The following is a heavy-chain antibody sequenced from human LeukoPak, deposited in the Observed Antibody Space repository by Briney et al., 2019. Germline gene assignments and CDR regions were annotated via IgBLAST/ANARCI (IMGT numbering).Heavy chain of an antibody. V-gene: IGHV1-69*01. Sequence: EASVTVSFKASGGTFSSYAISWVRQAPGQGLEWMGGIFPIFGTANYAQKFQGRVTITADESTSTAYMELSSLRSEDTAVYYCARGEQPGIAVAGTYYYYYGMDVWGQGTTVTVSS. CDR3: ARGEQPGIAVAGTYYYYYGMDV. D-gene: IGHD6-19*01. J-gene: IGHJ6*02. CDR1: GGTFSSYA. CDR2: IFPIFGTA.